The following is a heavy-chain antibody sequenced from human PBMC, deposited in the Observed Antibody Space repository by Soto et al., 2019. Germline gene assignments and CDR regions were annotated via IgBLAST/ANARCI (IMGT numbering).Heavy chain of an antibody. CDR1: GGSFRIGGYS. CDR2: IYHGGST. V-gene: IGHV4-30-2*01. J-gene: IGHJ5*02. CDR3: ARGPPVLP. Sequence: QLQLQESGSGLVKPSQTLSLTCTVSGGSFRIGGYSWSWIRQPPGKGLEWIGYIYHGGSTYYNPSLKSRVTLSVDRAKHQSSLKLSSVTAADTAVYYCARGPPVLPWGQGNLVTGSS.